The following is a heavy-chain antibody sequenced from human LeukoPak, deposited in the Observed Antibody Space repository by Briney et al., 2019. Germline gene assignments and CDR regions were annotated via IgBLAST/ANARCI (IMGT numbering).Heavy chain of an antibody. Sequence: SQTLSLTCTVSGGSISSYYWSWIRQPPGKGLEWIGYIYYSGSTNYNPSLKSRVAMSVDTSKNQFSLKLSSVTAADTAVYYCARGEYSSGWYYYGMDVWGQGTTVTVSS. CDR3: ARGEYSSGWYYYGMDV. D-gene: IGHD6-19*01. CDR2: IYYSGST. CDR1: GGSISSYY. J-gene: IGHJ6*02. V-gene: IGHV4-59*01.